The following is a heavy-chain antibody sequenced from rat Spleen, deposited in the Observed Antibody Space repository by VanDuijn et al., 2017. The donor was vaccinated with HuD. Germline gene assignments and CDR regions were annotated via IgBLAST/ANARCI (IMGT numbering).Heavy chain of an antibody. V-gene: IGHV5-17*01. CDR2: ISYDGSST. Sequence: EVQLVESGGGLVQPGNSLKLSCAASGFTFSDYAMAWVRQSPKKGLEWVATISYDGSSTYYRDSVRGRFTISRDNAKSALYLQMGSLRSEATATYYCASGLYNWFTYWGQGTLVTVSS. J-gene: IGHJ3*01. CDR3: ASGLYNWFTY. CDR1: GFTFSDYA.